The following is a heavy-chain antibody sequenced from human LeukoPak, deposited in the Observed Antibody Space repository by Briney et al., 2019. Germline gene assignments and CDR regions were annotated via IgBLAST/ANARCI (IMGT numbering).Heavy chain of an antibody. CDR3: ARASGGNSGALDY. CDR2: ISHIGRT. V-gene: IGHV4-38-2*01. J-gene: IGHJ4*02. Sequence: SETLSLTCAVSGYSISSGYYWGWIRQPPGKGLERIGSISHIGRTYYNPSLKSRVTISVDTCKNQFSLKLSSVTAADTAVYYCARASGGNSGALDYWGQGTLVTVSS. CDR1: GYSISSGYY. D-gene: IGHD4-23*01.